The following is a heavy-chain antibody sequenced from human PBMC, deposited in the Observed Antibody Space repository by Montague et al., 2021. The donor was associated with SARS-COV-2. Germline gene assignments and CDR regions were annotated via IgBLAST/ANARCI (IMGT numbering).Heavy chain of an antibody. CDR2: IYYSGST. V-gene: IGHV4-39*01. D-gene: IGHD4-23*01. Sequence: SQTLSLTCSFSGGSISTGSYYWGWIRQPPGKGLEWIGSIYYSGSTYYNPSLKSRVTISVDTSKNQFSLKLSSVTAADTAVYYCARLRGDYGGTYDTFDIWGQGTMVTVSS. J-gene: IGHJ3*02. CDR1: GGSISTGSYY. CDR3: ARLRGDYGGTYDTFDI.